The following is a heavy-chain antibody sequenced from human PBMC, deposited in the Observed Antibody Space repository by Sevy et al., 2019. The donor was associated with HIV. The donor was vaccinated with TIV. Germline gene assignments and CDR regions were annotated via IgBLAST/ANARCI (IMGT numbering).Heavy chain of an antibody. CDR3: ARVGSDWELDY. V-gene: IGHV4-59*01. CDR1: GGSISSYY. Sequence: SETLSLTCTVSGGSISSYYWSWIRQPPGKGLEWIGYIYYSGSTNYNPPLKSRVTISVDTSENQFSLMLSSVTTADTAVYYCARVGSDWELDYWGQGTLVTVSS. J-gene: IGHJ4*02. D-gene: IGHD1-26*01. CDR2: IYYSGST.